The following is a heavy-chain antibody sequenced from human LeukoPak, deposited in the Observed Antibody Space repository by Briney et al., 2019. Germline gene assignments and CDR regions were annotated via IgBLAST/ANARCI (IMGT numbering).Heavy chain of an antibody. Sequence: GGSLRLSCSAFGFTFSSYGMHWLRQAPGNGLEWVAFIRYDGSNKYYADSVKGRFTTSRDNSKNTLYLQMNSLRAEDTAVYYCAKEAEPYYYDAKTFDHSGDGTPVTVSS. V-gene: IGHV3-30*02. CDR1: GFTFSSYG. CDR3: AKEAEPYYYDAKTFDH. J-gene: IGHJ4*01. D-gene: IGHD3-22*01. CDR2: IRYDGSNK.